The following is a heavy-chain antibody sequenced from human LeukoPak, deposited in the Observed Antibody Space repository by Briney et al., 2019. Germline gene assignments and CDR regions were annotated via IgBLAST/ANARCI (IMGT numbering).Heavy chain of an antibody. Sequence: SETLSLTCNVSGYSISSGYYWAWIRQPPGKGLEWIGEINHSGSTNYNPSLKSRVTISVDTSKNQFSLKLSSVTAADTAVYYCARRGSSSYRANWGQGTLVTVSS. CDR3: ARRGSSSYRAN. D-gene: IGHD6-13*01. CDR1: GYSISSGYY. CDR2: INHSGST. V-gene: IGHV4-38-2*02. J-gene: IGHJ4*02.